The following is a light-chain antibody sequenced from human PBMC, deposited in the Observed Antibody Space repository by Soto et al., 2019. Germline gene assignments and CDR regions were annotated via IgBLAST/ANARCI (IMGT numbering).Light chain of an antibody. CDR1: QGISSY. V-gene: IGKV1-9*01. CDR2: AAS. J-gene: IGKJ4*01. CDR3: QQVNSYPLT. Sequence: DIQLTQSPSFLSPSVGDRVTITCRASQGISSYLAWYQQKPGKAPKLLIYAASTLQSGVSSRFSGSGSGTEFTLTISSLQPEDFATYYCQQVNSYPLTFGGGTKVEIK.